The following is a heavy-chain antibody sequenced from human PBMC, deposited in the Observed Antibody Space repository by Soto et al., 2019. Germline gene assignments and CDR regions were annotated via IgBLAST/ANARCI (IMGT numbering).Heavy chain of an antibody. D-gene: IGHD3-3*01. J-gene: IGHJ3*02. CDR3: ARDDRPRWTRPPLCITIFGVAGDAFDI. V-gene: IGHV3-11*01. Sequence: QVQLVEAGGGLVKPGGSLRLSCAASGFTFSDYYMSWIRQAPGKGLEWVAYISSSGSTIYYADSVKGRLTISRDNAKNSLYLKMNSRRAEDTDVYSCARDDRPRWTRPPLCITIFGVAGDAFDIWGQGTMVTGSS. CDR2: ISSSGSTI. CDR1: GFTFSDYY.